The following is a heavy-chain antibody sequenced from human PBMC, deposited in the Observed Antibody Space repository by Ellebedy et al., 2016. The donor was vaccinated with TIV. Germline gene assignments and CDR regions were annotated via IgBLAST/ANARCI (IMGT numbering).Heavy chain of an antibody. J-gene: IGHJ4*02. CDR2: ISGSGGST. CDR3: AKEGYSSVYLPFDY. Sequence: GESLKISCAASGFTLSSFAMSWVRQAPGKGLEWVSSISGSGGSTYSADSVKGRFTISRDNSKNTLYLQMNSLRAEDTAVYYCAKEGYSSVYLPFDYWGQGTLVTVSS. CDR1: GFTLSSFA. D-gene: IGHD6-19*01. V-gene: IGHV3-23*01.